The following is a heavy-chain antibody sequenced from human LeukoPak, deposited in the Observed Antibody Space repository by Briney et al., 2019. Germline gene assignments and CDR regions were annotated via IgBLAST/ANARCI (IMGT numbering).Heavy chain of an antibody. Sequence: PSGTLSLTCAVSGGSISSSNWWSWVRQPPGKGLEWIGEIYHSGSTNYNPSLKSRVTISVDKSKNQFSLKLSSVTAADTAVYYCARDTVTTRTHYFDYWGQGTLVTVSS. CDR1: GGSISSSNW. CDR3: ARDTVTTRTHYFDY. V-gene: IGHV4-4*02. D-gene: IGHD4-17*01. J-gene: IGHJ4*02. CDR2: IYHSGST.